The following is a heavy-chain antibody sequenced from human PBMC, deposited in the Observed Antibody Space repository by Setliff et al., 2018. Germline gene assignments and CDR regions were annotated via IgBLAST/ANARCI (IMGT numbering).Heavy chain of an antibody. CDR2: ITSSSSTI. J-gene: IGHJ3*02. CDR1: GFTFSSYS. Sequence: GGSLRLSCAASGFTFSSYSMNWVRQAPGKGLEWLSYITSSSSTIYYADSVKGRFTISRDNAKNSLYLQMNGLRADDTGVYYCVRDDADNYDAFDNWGQGTLVTVSS. V-gene: IGHV3-48*01. CDR3: VRDDADNYDAFDN. D-gene: IGHD3-22*01.